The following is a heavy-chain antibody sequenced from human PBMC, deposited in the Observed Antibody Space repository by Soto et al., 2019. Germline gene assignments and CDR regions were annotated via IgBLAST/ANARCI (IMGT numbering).Heavy chain of an antibody. D-gene: IGHD5-12*01. CDR2: TRNKANSYST. V-gene: IGHV3-72*01. CDR3: ARNGRHSGYSDYFDC. CDR1: GFTFSSYA. Sequence: PGGSLRLSCAASGFTFSSYAMSWVRQAPGKGLEWVGRTRNKANSYSTEYAASVKGRFTISRDDSQNSLYLQMNSLKTEDTAVYYCARNGRHSGYSDYFDCWGQGTLVTVSS. J-gene: IGHJ4*02.